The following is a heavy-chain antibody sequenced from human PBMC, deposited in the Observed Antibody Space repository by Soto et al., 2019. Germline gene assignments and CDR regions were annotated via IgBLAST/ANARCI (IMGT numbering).Heavy chain of an antibody. CDR3: ARENYYESGTSSLDY. Sequence: PGGALRLSCAASGFTFSRYAMHWVRQAPGKGLEWVAFMSRDGNNKYHADSVKGRFTISRDNSKDTLYLQLNSLRTEDTALYYCARENYYESGTSSLDYWGQGTLVTVSS. D-gene: IGHD3-10*01. J-gene: IGHJ4*02. V-gene: IGHV3-30-3*01. CDR2: MSRDGNNK. CDR1: GFTFSRYA.